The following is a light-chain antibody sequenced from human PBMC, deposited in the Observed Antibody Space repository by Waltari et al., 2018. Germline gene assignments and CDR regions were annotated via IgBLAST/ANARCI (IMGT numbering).Light chain of an antibody. CDR3: QQYADWPRT. CDR2: TAS. Sequence: EIVMTQSPATLSLSPGERATLSCRASRSVVRSLAWYQQKRGQPPRLLIYTASTRVTTIPARFGASGSGTEFTLTISTLQSEDIAIYYCQQYADWPRTFGQGTKLEIK. V-gene: IGKV3-15*01. J-gene: IGKJ2*01. CDR1: RSVVRS.